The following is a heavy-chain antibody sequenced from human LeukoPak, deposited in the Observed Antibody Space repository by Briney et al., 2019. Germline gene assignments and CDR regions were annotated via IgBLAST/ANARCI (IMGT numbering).Heavy chain of an antibody. CDR2: ISSSGSTI. V-gene: IGHV3-48*03. D-gene: IGHD5-24*01. Sequence: GGSLILSCAASGFTFSSYEMKWVRQAPGKRLEWVSYISSSGSTIYYADSVKGRFTISRDNAKNSLYLQMNSLRAEDTAVYYCARDIAPRDGYGFDYWGQGTLVTVSS. CDR3: ARDIAPRDGYGFDY. J-gene: IGHJ4*02. CDR1: GFTFSSYE.